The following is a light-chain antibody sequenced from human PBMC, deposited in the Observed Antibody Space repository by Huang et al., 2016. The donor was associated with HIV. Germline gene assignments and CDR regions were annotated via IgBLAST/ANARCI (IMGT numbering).Light chain of an antibody. Sequence: EIVLTQSPATLSLSPGERATLSCRASQSVSSYLAWYQHKPGQDPRLLIYDASNRATGTPARFSGSGSGTDFTLTISSLEPEDFAVYYCQQRSNWPPWTFGQGTKVEIK. J-gene: IGKJ1*01. CDR3: QQRSNWPPWT. V-gene: IGKV3-11*01. CDR2: DAS. CDR1: QSVSSY.